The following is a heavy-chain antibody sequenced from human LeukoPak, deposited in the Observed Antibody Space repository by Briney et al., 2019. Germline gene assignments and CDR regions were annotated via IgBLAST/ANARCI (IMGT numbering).Heavy chain of an antibody. J-gene: IGHJ4*02. CDR3: AKDRTMSKPYYFDY. D-gene: IGHD3-22*01. V-gene: IGHV3-48*03. CDR1: GFTFSSYE. Sequence: GGSLRLSCAASGFTFSSYEMNWVRQAPGKGLEWVSYISSSGSTIFYADSVKGRFTISRDNSKNTLYLQMNSLRAEDTAVYYCAKDRTMSKPYYFDYWGQGTLVTVSS. CDR2: ISSSGSTI.